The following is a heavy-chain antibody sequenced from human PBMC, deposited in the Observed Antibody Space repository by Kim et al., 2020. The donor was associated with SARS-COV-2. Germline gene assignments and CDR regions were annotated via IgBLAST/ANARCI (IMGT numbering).Heavy chain of an antibody. D-gene: IGHD2-2*02. Sequence: SETLSLTCTVSGGSISSSTYYWGWIRQPPGQGLQWIGSFYYSGSTHSNPSLKSRVTISVDTSKNQFSLILSSVTAADTAVFYCARHAPNTSNRPFDYWGQGTLVTVSS. CDR1: GGSISSSTYY. V-gene: IGHV4-39*01. J-gene: IGHJ4*02. CDR3: ARHAPNTSNRPFDY. CDR2: FYYSGST.